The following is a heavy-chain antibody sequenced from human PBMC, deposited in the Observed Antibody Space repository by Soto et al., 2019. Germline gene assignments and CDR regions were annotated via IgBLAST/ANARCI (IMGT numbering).Heavy chain of an antibody. CDR1: GFTFSSYG. J-gene: IGHJ6*03. CDR2: ISYDGSNK. D-gene: IGHD2-2*02. V-gene: IGHV3-30*18. CDR3: AKILGYCSSTSCYRGPHYYMGV. Sequence: QVQLVESGGGVVQPGRSLRLSCAASGFTFSSYGMHWVRQAPGKGLEWVAVISYDGSNKYYADSVKGRFTISRDNSKNTLYLQMNSLRAEDTAVYYCAKILGYCSSTSCYRGPHYYMGVWGKGTTVTVSS.